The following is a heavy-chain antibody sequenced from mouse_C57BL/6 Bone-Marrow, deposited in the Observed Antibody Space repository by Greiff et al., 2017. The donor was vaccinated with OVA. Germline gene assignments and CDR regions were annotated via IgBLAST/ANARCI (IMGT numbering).Heavy chain of an antibody. CDR3: TSIYDGYYRYFDV. CDR1: GFNFHDDY. CDR2: IDPENGDT. Sequence: VQLPQSGAELVRPGASVKLSCPASGFNFHDDYMHWVKHRPEQGLEWIGWIDPENGDTEYASKFQGKATITADTSSNTAYLQLSSLTSEDTAVYYCTSIYDGYYRYFDVWGTGTTVTVSS. D-gene: IGHD2-3*01. J-gene: IGHJ1*03. V-gene: IGHV14-4*01.